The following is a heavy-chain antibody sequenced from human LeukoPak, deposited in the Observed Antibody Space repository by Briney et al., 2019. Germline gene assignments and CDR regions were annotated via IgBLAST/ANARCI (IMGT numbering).Heavy chain of an antibody. CDR1: GGSISSSSYY. Sequence: SETLSLTCTVSGGSISSSSYYWGWIRQPPGKGLEWIGSIYYSGSTYYNPSLKSRVTISVDTSKNQFSLKLSSVTAADTAVYYCANLRSRGQRGAFDIWGQGTMVTVSS. J-gene: IGHJ3*02. V-gene: IGHV4-39*01. CDR3: ANLRSRGQRGAFDI. CDR2: IYYSGST. D-gene: IGHD4-17*01.